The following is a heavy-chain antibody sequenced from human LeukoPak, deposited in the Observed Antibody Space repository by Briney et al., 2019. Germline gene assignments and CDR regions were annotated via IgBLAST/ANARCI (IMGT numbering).Heavy chain of an antibody. CDR3: ARAGDYYGSGSIGLDY. Sequence: YHSGSTYYNPSLKSRVTISVDRSKNQFSLKLSSMTAADTAVYYCARAGDYYGSGSIGLDYWGQGTLVTVSS. CDR2: YHSGST. D-gene: IGHD3-10*01. J-gene: IGHJ4*02. V-gene: IGHV4-30-2*01.